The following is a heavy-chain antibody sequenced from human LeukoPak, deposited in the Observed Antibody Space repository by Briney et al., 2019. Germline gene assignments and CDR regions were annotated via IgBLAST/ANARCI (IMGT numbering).Heavy chain of an antibody. Sequence: PGGSLRLSCAASGFTFDDSAVHWVRQASRKGLEWVGRIRSRANRYAAAYAASVKGRFTLSRDDSKNTAYLQMNSLTTEDTAVYYCARDRDWELPFDYWGQGTLVTVSS. CDR3: ARDRDWELPFDY. J-gene: IGHJ4*02. CDR2: IRSRANRYAA. V-gene: IGHV3-73*01. CDR1: GFTFDDSA. D-gene: IGHD1-26*01.